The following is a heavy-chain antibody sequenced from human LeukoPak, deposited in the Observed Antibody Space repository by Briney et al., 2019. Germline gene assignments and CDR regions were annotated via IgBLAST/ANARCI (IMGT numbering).Heavy chain of an antibody. J-gene: IGHJ4*01. Sequence: GSPRLSCAASGFTFSSYSMNWVRQAPGKGLEWVSSISSSDTYIYHADSVKGRFTISRDNAKNSLYLQMNSLRAEDTAVYYCARDWDCSSATCYGALGYWGQGTLVTVSS. V-gene: IGHV3-21*01. CDR1: GFTFSSYS. CDR2: ISSSDTYI. D-gene: IGHD2-2*01. CDR3: ARDWDCSSATCYGALGY.